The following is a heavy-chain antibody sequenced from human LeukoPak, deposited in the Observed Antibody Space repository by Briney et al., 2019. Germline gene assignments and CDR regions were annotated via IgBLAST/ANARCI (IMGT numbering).Heavy chain of an antibody. CDR1: GYTFIDYY. CDR2: IHPNSGGT. CDR3: ARLPRGVAGTVDY. J-gene: IGHJ4*02. D-gene: IGHD6-19*01. Sequence: ASVKVSCKASGYTFIDYYIHWVRQAPGQGLECMGWIHPNSGGTNYAQKFQGRVTMTRDTSISTAYMELSRLRSDDTAVYYCARLPRGVAGTVDYWGQGTLVTVSS. V-gene: IGHV1-2*02.